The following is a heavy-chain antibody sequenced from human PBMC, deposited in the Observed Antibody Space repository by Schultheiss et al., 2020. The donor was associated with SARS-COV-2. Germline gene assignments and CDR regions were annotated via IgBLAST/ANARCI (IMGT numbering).Heavy chain of an antibody. Sequence: SETLSLTCAVYGGSFSGYYWSWIRQPPGKGLEWIGYIYYSGSTYYNPSLKSRVTISVDTSKNQFSLKLSSVTAADTAVYYCARLTPLTIFGVVTDRPDAFDIWGQGTMVTVSS. J-gene: IGHJ3*02. CDR1: GGSFSGYY. CDR2: IYYSGST. CDR3: ARLTPLTIFGVVTDRPDAFDI. V-gene: IGHV4-59*08. D-gene: IGHD3-3*01.